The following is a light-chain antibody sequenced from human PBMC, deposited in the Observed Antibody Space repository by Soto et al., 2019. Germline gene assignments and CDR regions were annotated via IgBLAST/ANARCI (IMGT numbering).Light chain of an antibody. J-gene: IGKJ1*01. CDR2: WAS. V-gene: IGKV4-1*01. CDR1: QSILDRSKNKYY. Sequence: DIVMTQSPDSLAVSLGERATFNGKSSQSILDRSKNKYYLAWYQQKSGQPPKLLIYWASLRESGVPDRFTGSGSGTDFTLTISSLQAEHVAVYYCQQYFTSPWTFGQGTKVEI. CDR3: QQYFTSPWT.